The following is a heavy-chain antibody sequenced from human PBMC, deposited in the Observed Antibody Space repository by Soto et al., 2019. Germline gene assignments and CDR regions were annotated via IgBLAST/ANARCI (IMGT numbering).Heavy chain of an antibody. Sequence: GGSLRLSCAASGFTFSSYAISWVRQAPGKGLGWVSAISGSGGSTYYADSVKGRFTISRDNSKNTLYLQMNSLRAEDTAVYYCAKEGYYDSSGYDWYRDDYWGQGTLVTVSS. CDR3: AKEGYYDSSGYDWYRDDY. CDR1: GFTFSSYA. V-gene: IGHV3-23*01. J-gene: IGHJ4*02. D-gene: IGHD3-22*01. CDR2: ISGSGGST.